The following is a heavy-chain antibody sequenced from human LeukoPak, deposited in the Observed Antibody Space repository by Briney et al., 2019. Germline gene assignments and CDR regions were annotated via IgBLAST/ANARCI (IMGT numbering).Heavy chain of an antibody. CDR2: ISGSGGST. CDR3: AKTVSVLTNYDFWSGGDYYYCVDV. J-gene: IGHJ6*03. Sequence: GGSLRLSCAASGFTFSSYAMSWVRQAPGKGLEWVSAISGSGGSTYYADSVKGRFTISRDNSKNTLYLQMNSLRAEDTAVYYCAKTVSVLTNYDFWSGGDYYYCVDVWGKGTTVTVSS. V-gene: IGHV3-23*01. CDR1: GFTFSSYA. D-gene: IGHD3-3*01.